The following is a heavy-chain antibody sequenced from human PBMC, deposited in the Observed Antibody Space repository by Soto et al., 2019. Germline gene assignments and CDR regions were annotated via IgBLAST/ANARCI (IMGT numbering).Heavy chain of an antibody. CDR3: ARDKIPYCISTSCSNYSFDY. V-gene: IGHV1-58*02. CDR1: GFTFTSSA. CDR2: IVVGSGNT. J-gene: IGHJ4*02. D-gene: IGHD2-2*01. Sequence: ASVKVSCKASGFTFTSSAMQWVRQARGQRLEWIGWIVVGSGNTNYAQKFQERVTITRDMSTSTAYMELSSLRSEDTAVYYCARDKIPYCISTSCSNYSFDYWGQGTLVTVSS.